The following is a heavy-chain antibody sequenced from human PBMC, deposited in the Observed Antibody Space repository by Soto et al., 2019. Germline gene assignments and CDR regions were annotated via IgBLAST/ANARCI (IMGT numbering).Heavy chain of an antibody. CDR3: ARVWSGSYRKPYYFDY. D-gene: IGHD3-10*01. J-gene: IGHJ4*02. CDR2: INHSGST. Sequence: SETLSLTCAVYGGSFSGYYWSWIRQPPGKGLEWIGEINHSGSTNYNPSLKSRVTISVDTSKNQFSLKLSSVTAADTAVYYCARVWSGSYRKPYYFDYWGQGDLVTVSS. V-gene: IGHV4-34*01. CDR1: GGSFSGYY.